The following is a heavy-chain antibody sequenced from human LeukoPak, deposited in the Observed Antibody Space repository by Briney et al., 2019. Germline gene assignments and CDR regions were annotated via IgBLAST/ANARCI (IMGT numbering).Heavy chain of an antibody. V-gene: IGHV4-34*01. J-gene: IGHJ5*02. Sequence: SETLSLTCALYGGPINYYYWRWIRQPPGKGLEWIGEINHSGSTNYNPSLKGRVTISVDTSKNQFSLKLSSVTAADTSVYYCASLRGFDPWGQGTLVTVSS. CDR3: ASLRGFDP. CDR2: INHSGST. CDR1: GGPINYYY.